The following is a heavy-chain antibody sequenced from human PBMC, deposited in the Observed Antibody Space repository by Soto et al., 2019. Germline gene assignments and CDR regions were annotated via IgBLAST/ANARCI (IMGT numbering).Heavy chain of an antibody. D-gene: IGHD3-10*02. V-gene: IGHV4-30-2*01. Sequence: SESLSLTCAVAGCSISSGGYSWSWIRQPPGKGLEWIGYIYHGGNTYYNPSLESRVTISVDKSKNQFSLKLSSVTAADTAVYYCARVLGSGNYYFDYWGQGTLVTVSS. CDR3: ARVLGSGNYYFDY. CDR1: GCSISSGGYS. J-gene: IGHJ4*02. CDR2: IYHGGNT.